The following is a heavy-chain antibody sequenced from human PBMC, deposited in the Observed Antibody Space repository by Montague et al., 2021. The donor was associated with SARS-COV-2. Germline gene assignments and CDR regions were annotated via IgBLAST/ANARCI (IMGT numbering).Heavy chain of an antibody. J-gene: IGHJ5*02. D-gene: IGHD1-26*01. V-gene: IGHV4-59*08. CDR3: ARQGGSNYGWFDP. Sequence: SXTLSLTCTISGASINSRYWSWIRQPPGKGLEWIGYYYSGSTKYNPSLKSRVAISVDTSKNQFSVKVTSVTAADTAVYYCARQGGSNYGWFDPWGQGTLVTVSS. CDR2: YYSGST. CDR1: GASINSRY.